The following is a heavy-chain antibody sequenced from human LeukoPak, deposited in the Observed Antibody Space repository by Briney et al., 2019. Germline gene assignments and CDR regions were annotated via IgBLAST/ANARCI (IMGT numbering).Heavy chain of an antibody. D-gene: IGHD3-10*01. CDR3: AKVVELWFGELSYFDY. CDR2: IRESGNTT. Sequence: GGSLRLSCAASGFTFSSYAMTWVRQAPGKGLEWVSVIRESGNTTYYADSVKGRFIVSRDNSKNTLYLQMNSLRAEDTAVYYCAKVVELWFGELSYFDYWGQGTLVTVSS. V-gene: IGHV3-23*01. CDR1: GFTFSSYA. J-gene: IGHJ4*02.